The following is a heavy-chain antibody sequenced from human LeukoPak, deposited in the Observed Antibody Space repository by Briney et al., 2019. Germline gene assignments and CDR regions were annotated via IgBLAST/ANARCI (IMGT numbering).Heavy chain of an antibody. CDR3: ARVGRSSGGFDY. CDR1: GYTFTGYY. V-gene: IGHV1-2*02. J-gene: IGHJ4*02. Sequence: ASVKVSFKASGYTFTGYYIHWVRQASGQGLEWMGWINPNSGDTNYAQKFQGRVTMTRDTSISTAYMELSRLRSDDTAVYFCARVGRSSGGFDYWGQGPLVTVSS. CDR2: INPNSGDT. D-gene: IGHD6-19*01.